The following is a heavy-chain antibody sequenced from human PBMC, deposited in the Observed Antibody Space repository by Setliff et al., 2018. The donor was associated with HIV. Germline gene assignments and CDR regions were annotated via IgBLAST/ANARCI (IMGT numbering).Heavy chain of an antibody. CDR1: GGTFSSYA. V-gene: IGHV1-69*05. Sequence: SVKVSCKASGGTFSSYAISWVRQAPGQGLEWMGGIIPIFGTANYAQKFQGRVTMTRDTSTNTAYMELRSLRSDDTAVYYCAITPVRTYDSSGYDFDYWGQGTLVTVSS. CDR2: IIPIFGTA. CDR3: AITPVRTYDSSGYDFDY. J-gene: IGHJ4*02. D-gene: IGHD3-22*01.